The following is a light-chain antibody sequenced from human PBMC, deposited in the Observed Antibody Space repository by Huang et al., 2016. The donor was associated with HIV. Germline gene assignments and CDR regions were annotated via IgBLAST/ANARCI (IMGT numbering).Light chain of an antibody. CDR3: QQLYGYPLT. CDR2: SAS. J-gene: IGKJ5*01. V-gene: IGKV1-9*01. CDR1: QDITKY. Sequence: DIQLTQSPSSLSGSVGDRVTITCRSSQDITKYLAWYQQKPGKAPNLLISSASTLHNGVPSMFSGSGSGTDFTLIISNLQPEDSAIYYCQQLYGYPLTFGQGTRLEI.